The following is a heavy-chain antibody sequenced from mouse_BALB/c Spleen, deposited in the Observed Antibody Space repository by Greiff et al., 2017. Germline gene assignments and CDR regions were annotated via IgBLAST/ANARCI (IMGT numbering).Heavy chain of an antibody. CDR2: ISSGGST. CDR3: ARGQDYYGSTSAWFAY. Sequence: EVQLQESGGGLVKPGGSLKLSCAASGFTFSSYAMSWVRQTPEKRLEWVASISSGGSTYYPDSVKGRFTISRDNARNILYLQMSSLRSEDTAMYYCARGQDYYGSTSAWFAYWGQGTLVTVSA. J-gene: IGHJ3*01. D-gene: IGHD1-1*01. V-gene: IGHV5-6-5*01. CDR1: GFTFSSYA.